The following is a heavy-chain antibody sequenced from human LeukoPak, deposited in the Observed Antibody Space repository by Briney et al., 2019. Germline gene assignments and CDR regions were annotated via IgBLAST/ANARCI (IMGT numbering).Heavy chain of an antibody. J-gene: IGHJ6*03. V-gene: IGHV3-23*01. CDR3: ATVRGRYYDFWAYVGYYMDV. CDR2: ISGSGGST. CDR1: GFTFSSYA. Sequence: GGSLRLSCAASGFTFSSYAMSWVRQAPGKGLEWVSAISGSGGSTYYADSVKGRFTISRDNSKNTLYLQMNSLRSEDTAVYYCATVRGRYYDFWAYVGYYMDVWGKGTTVTVSS. D-gene: IGHD3-3*01.